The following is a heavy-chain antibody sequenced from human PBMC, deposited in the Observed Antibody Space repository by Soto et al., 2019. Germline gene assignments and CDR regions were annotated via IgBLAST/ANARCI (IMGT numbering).Heavy chain of an antibody. Sequence: GGSLRLSCAASGLTFSSNSMNWVRQAPGKGPEWVSYISSSSRTIYYADSVKGRFTISRDNAKNSLYLQLNSLRAEDTAVYYCARDFGGYYDAFDIWGQGTMVTVSS. CDR2: ISSSSRTI. J-gene: IGHJ3*02. CDR3: ARDFGGYYDAFDI. CDR1: GLTFSSNS. V-gene: IGHV3-48*01. D-gene: IGHD3-22*01.